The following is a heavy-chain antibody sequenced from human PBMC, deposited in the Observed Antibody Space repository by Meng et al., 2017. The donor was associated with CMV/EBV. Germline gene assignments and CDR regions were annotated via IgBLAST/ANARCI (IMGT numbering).Heavy chain of an antibody. CDR1: GYSIRSGYY. J-gene: IGHJ5*02. D-gene: IGHD6-13*01. V-gene: IGHV4-38-2*01. Sequence: SETLSLTCAVSGYSIRSGYYWGWIRQPPGKGLEWIGSIYHSGSTYYNPSLKSRVTISVDMSKNQFSLKLSSVTAADTAVYYCAIGIAAGRFDPWGQGTLVTVSS. CDR2: IYHSGST. CDR3: AIGIAAGRFDP.